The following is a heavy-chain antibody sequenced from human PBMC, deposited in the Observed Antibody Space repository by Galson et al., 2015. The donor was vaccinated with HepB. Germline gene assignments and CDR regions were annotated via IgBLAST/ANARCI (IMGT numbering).Heavy chain of an antibody. CDR2: ISVYNGDT. J-gene: IGHJ6*02. CDR1: GYTFTSYA. Sequence: SVKVSCKASGYTFTSYAIGWVRQAPGQGLECIGWISVYNGDTNYAQKFQGRVTVTTDRTTSTAYMELRSLRSDDTAVYYCVRGSSGMDVWGQGTTVTVSS. CDR3: VRGSSGMDV. V-gene: IGHV1-18*01.